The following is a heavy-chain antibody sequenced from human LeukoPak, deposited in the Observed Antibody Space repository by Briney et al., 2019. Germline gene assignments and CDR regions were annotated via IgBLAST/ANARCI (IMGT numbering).Heavy chain of an antibody. J-gene: IGHJ4*02. CDR2: ISAGGETT. Sequence: GGSLRLSCAASRFRFSTFPMGWVRQAPGKGLEWVSGISAGGETTFYADSVRGRLTISRDNAKNSLYLQMNSLRAEDTAVYYCARAVSDYDFWSGSPDYWGQGTLVTVSS. CDR3: ARAVSDYDFWSGSPDY. CDR1: RFRFSTFP. D-gene: IGHD3-3*01. V-gene: IGHV3-23*01.